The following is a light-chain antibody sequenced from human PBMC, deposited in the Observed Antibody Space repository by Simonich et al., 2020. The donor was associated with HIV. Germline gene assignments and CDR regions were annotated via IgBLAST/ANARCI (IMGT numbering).Light chain of an antibody. J-gene: IGKJ1*01. CDR3: MQGIHLPWT. Sequence: DIVMTQTALSLSVTPGQPASISCKSSQSLLHSDGKTYLYWYLQKPGQSPQVLIYEVSSRVYGVPDRFSGSGSGTDFTLKISRVEAEDVGVYYCMQGIHLPWTFGQGTKVEIK. CDR1: QSLLHSDGKTY. V-gene: IGKV2-29*02. CDR2: EVS.